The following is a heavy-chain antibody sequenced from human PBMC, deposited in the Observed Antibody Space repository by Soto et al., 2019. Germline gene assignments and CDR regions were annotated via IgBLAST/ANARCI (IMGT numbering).Heavy chain of an antibody. CDR3: ASPLTVYNYYGMDV. J-gene: IGHJ6*02. D-gene: IGHD4-17*01. CDR2: IYYSGST. Sequence: SETLSLTCTVSGGSISSSSYYWGWIRQPPGKGLEWIGSIYYSGSTYYNPSLKSRVTISVDTSKNQFSLKLSSVTTADTAVYYCASPLTVYNYYGMDVWGQGTTVTVSS. V-gene: IGHV4-39*01. CDR1: GGSISSSSYY.